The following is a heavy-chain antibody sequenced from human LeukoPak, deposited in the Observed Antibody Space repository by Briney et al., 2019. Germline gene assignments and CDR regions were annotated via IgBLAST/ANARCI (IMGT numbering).Heavy chain of an antibody. CDR3: ARDRYSSICQHYYYYYMDV. CDR1: GYSFTSYY. Sequence: GASVNVSCQPFGYSFTSYYIKWVRQAAGQGLKGMGWMNPTSDNPCYARQFPGTVTMTRNTSISTAYMELATLRSEYTAVYYCARDRYSSICQHYYYYYMDVWGKGTTVTVSS. J-gene: IGHJ6*03. V-gene: IGHV1-8*01. D-gene: IGHD6-13*01. CDR2: MNPTSDNP.